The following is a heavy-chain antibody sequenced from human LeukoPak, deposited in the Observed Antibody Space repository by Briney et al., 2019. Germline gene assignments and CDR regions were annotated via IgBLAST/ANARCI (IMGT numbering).Heavy chain of an antibody. CDR1: GFTFSSYW. D-gene: IGHD3-22*01. CDR2: INSDGSST. Sequence: GGYLRLSCAASGFTFSSYWMQWVRQAPGKGLVWVSRINSDGSSTSYADSVKGRFTISRDNAKNTLYLQMNSLRAEDTAVYYCARGIEYYDSSGEGPGYWGQGTLVTVSS. J-gene: IGHJ4*02. V-gene: IGHV3-74*01. CDR3: ARGIEYYDSSGEGPGY.